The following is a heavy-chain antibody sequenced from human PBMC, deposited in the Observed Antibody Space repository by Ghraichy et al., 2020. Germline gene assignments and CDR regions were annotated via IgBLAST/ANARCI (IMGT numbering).Heavy chain of an antibody. V-gene: IGHV4-39*07. CDR1: GGSISSSTHY. D-gene: IGHD3-10*01. J-gene: IGHJ5*02. CDR2: IYYSGST. Sequence: ESLNISCTVSGGSISSSTHYWGWIRQPPGKGLEWIGTIYYSGSTYYNPSLKSRVTISVDTSKNQFSLKLSSVTAADTAVYYCARDAGLVRGDPYNWFAPGGQGTLVTIAS. CDR3: ARDAGLVRGDPYNWFAP.